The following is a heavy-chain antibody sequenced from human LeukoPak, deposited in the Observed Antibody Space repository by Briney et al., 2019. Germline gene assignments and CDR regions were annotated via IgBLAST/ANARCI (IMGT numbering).Heavy chain of an antibody. CDR2: IYTSGST. Sequence: SETLSLTCTVSGGSISSGSYYWSWIRQPAGKGLEWIGRIYTSGSTNYNPSLKSRVTISVDTSKNQFSLKLSSVTAADTAVYYCARERRTQNTAKYDYWGQGTLVTVSS. CDR3: ARERRTQNTAKYDY. J-gene: IGHJ4*02. D-gene: IGHD2/OR15-2a*01. CDR1: GGSISSGSYY. V-gene: IGHV4-61*02.